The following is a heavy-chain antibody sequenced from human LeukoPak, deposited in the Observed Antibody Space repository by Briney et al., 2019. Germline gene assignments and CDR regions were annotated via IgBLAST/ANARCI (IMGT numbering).Heavy chain of an antibody. CDR3: AREGGVNYYDPDYFDY. D-gene: IGHD3-22*01. V-gene: IGHV3-23*01. Sequence: GGSLRLSCAASGFTFSSYAMSWVRQAPGKGLEWVSAISGSGGSTYYADSVKGRFTISRDNSKNTLYLQMNSLRAEDTAVYYCAREGGVNYYDPDYFDYWGQGTLITVSS. CDR2: ISGSGGST. J-gene: IGHJ4*02. CDR1: GFTFSSYA.